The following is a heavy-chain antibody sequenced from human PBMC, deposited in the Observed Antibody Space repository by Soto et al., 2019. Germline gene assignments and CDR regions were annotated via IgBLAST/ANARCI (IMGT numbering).Heavy chain of an antibody. CDR3: ARGFPDMVVVVAATPFDY. CDR2: IYYSGST. Sequence: SQTLSLTCTVSGGSISSSSYYWGWIRQPPGKGLEWIGSIYYSGSTYYNPSLKSRVTISVDTSKNQFSLKLSSVTAADTAVYYCARGFPDMVVVVAATPFDYWGQGTLVTVSS. J-gene: IGHJ4*02. V-gene: IGHV4-39*01. CDR1: GGSISSSSYY. D-gene: IGHD2-15*01.